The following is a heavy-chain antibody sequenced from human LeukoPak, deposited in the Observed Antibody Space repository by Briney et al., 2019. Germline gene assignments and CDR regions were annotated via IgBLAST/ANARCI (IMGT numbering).Heavy chain of an antibody. CDR3: AKDSAKKYDDY. D-gene: IGHD2/OR15-2a*01. J-gene: IGHJ4*02. CDR1: GFTFSDYY. V-gene: IGHV3-11*01. CDR2: ISSSGSTI. Sequence: AGGSLRLSCAAPGFTFSDYYMSWIRQAPGKGLEWVSYISSSGSTIYYADSVKGRFTISRDNAKNSLFLQMNSLRAEDTAVYYCAKDSAKKYDDYWGQGTLVTVSS.